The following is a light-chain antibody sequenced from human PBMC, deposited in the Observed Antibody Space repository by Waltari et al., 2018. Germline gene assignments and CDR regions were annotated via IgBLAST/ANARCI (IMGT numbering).Light chain of an antibody. CDR2: LGS. V-gene: IGKV2-28*01. CDR3: MQGLQTLPLT. J-gene: IGKJ4*01. Sequence: EIVMTQSPLSLPVPPGEPASISCRSSQSLLLSTGYNYLDWYLQKPGQSPHLLIYLGSNRASGVPDRFSGSGSGTDFTLKISRVEAEDVGVYYCMQGLQTLPLTFGGGTRVEI. CDR1: QSLLLSTGYNY.